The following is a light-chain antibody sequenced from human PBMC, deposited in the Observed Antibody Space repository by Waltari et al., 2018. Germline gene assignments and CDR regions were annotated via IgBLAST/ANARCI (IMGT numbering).Light chain of an antibody. CDR3: QQYYRIPYT. CDR1: QSGNNY. J-gene: IGKJ2*01. Sequence: EVVLTQSPATLSLPPGETATLSCRASQSGNNYLAWYQQKPGQAPRLLIFGASSRATGIPARFSGSGSGTDFTLTISSLQAEDVAFYYCQQYYRIPYTFGQETKLEIK. V-gene: IGKV3D-15*01. CDR2: GAS.